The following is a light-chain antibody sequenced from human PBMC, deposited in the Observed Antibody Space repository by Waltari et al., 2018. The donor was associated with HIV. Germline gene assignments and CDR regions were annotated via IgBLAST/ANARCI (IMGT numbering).Light chain of an antibody. J-gene: IGLJ1*01. CDR3: SSYTGTTTPYV. CDR2: EVT. CDR1: NHYVAGYNS. V-gene: IGLV2-14*01. Sequence: QSALPQPASVSGSPGQSLTLSCIGTNHYVAGYNSVSWYQQHPGKAPKLIIYEVTNRPSGVSNRFSGSKAANAASLTISGLQAEDEADYYCSSYTGTTTPYVFGTGTKVTVL.